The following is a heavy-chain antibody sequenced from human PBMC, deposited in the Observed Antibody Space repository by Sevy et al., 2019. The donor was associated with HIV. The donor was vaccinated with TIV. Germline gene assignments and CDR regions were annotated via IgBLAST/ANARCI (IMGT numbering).Heavy chain of an antibody. CDR1: GFTFSSYA. Sequence: GGSLRLSCAASGFTFSSYAMSRVRQAPRKGLEWVSAISGSGGSTYYADSVKGRFTISRDNSKNTLYLQMNSLRAEDTAVYYCAKARSGGRPLFDYWGQGTLVTVSS. CDR2: ISGSGGST. V-gene: IGHV3-23*01. D-gene: IGHD3-10*01. J-gene: IGHJ4*02. CDR3: AKARSGGRPLFDY.